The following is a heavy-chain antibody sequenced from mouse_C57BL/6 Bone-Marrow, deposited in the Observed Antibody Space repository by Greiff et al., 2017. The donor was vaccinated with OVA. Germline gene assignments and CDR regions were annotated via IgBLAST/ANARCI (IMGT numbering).Heavy chain of an antibody. CDR3: ASIYDGYYYDY. Sequence: VQLQQPGAELVKPGASVKLSCKASGYTFTSYWMHWVKQRPGQGLEWIGMIHPNSGSTNYNEKFKSKATLTVDKSSSTAYMQLSSLTSEDSAVDYCASIYDGYYYDYWGQGTTLTVSS. D-gene: IGHD2-3*01. J-gene: IGHJ2*01. CDR2: IHPNSGST. CDR1: GYTFTSYW. V-gene: IGHV1-64*01.